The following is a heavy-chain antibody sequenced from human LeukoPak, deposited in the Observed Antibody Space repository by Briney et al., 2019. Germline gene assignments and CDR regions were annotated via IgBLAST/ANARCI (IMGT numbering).Heavy chain of an antibody. D-gene: IGHD6-13*01. J-gene: IGHJ5*02. Sequence: GGSLRLSCAASGFTFNIYWMSWVRQAPGRGLEWVANIKEDGSEKYYVDSVKGRFTISRDNAKNSLYLQMNSLRAEDTAVYYCARASSWYTPSRFDPWGQGTLVTVSS. CDR1: GFTFNIYW. V-gene: IGHV3-7*01. CDR3: ARASSWYTPSRFDP. CDR2: IKEDGSEK.